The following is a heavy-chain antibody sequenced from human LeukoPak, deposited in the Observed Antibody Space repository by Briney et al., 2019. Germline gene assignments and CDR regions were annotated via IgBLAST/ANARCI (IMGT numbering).Heavy chain of an antibody. Sequence: PSETLSPTCTVSGGSISSGNYYWSWIRQPAGKGLEWVGRIYTSGSTNYNPSLKSRVTISVDTSKSQFSLKLSSVIAADTAVYYCARATYEDFDSWGQGTLVTVSS. CDR3: ARATYEDFDS. CDR1: GGSISSGNYY. CDR2: IYTSGST. D-gene: IGHD3-22*01. V-gene: IGHV4-61*02. J-gene: IGHJ4*02.